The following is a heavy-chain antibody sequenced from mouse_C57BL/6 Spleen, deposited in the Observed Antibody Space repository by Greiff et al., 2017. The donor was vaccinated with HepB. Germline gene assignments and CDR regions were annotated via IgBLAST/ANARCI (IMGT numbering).Heavy chain of an antibody. J-gene: IGHJ2*01. CDR1: GFTFSSYA. D-gene: IGHD2-1*01. Sequence: EVMLVESGGGLVKPGGSLKLSCAASGFTFSSYAMSWVRQTPEKRLEWVATISDGGSYTYYPDNVKGRFTISRDNAKNNLYLQMSHLKSEDTAMYYCARDRGYGNYVLDYWGQGTTLTVSS. CDR3: ARDRGYGNYVLDY. CDR2: ISDGGSYT. V-gene: IGHV5-4*01.